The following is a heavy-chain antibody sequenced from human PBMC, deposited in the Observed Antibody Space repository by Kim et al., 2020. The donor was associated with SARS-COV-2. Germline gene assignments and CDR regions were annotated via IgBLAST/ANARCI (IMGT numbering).Heavy chain of an antibody. D-gene: IGHD3-22*01. J-gene: IGHJ2*01. V-gene: IGHV3-48*04. CDR1: GFTFSSYS. CDR3: ARGRVVVMTNPWYFDL. CDR2: ISSSSSTI. Sequence: GGSLRLSCAASGFTFSSYSMNWVRQAPGKGLEWVSYISSSSSTIYYADSVKGRFTISRDNAKNSLYLQMNSLRAEDTAVYYCARGRVVVMTNPWYFDLWGRGTLVTVSS.